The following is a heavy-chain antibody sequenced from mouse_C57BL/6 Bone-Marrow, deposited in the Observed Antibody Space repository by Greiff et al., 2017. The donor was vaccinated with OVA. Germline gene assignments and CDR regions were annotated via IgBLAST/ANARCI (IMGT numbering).Heavy chain of an antibody. Sequence: EVQLQQSGAELVRPGASVKLSCTASGFNIKDDYMHWVKQRPEQGLEWIGWIDPENGDTEYASKFQGKATITADTSSNTAYLQLSSLTSEDTAVYYCTTDLFYGSGDYWGQGTTLTVSS. J-gene: IGHJ2*01. CDR3: TTDLFYGSGDY. D-gene: IGHD1-1*01. V-gene: IGHV14-4*01. CDR1: GFNIKDDY. CDR2: IDPENGDT.